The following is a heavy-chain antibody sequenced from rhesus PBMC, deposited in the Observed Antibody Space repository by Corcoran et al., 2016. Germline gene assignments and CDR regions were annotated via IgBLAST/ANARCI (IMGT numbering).Heavy chain of an antibody. CDR1: CGSVSGYW. J-gene: IGHJ4*01. Sequence: QVQLQQWGEGLVKPSETLSLTCAVYCGSVSGYWWGWIRQPPGKGLEWIGRILSGGNTNYNPSLKSGVTISTDTSKNQCSLKLSSVTAADTAVYYCARDLNWIEFGYWGQGVLVTVSS. CDR2: ILSGGNT. CDR3: ARDLNWIEFGY. V-gene: IGHV4-160*01. D-gene: IGHD1-7*02.